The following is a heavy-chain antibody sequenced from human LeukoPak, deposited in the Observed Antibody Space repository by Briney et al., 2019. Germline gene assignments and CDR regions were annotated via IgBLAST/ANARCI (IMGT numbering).Heavy chain of an antibody. CDR2: IYYSGST. D-gene: IGHD3-3*01. CDR3: ARWRYHDFWSGPDDAFDI. Sequence: SETLSLTCTVSGGPISRYHWSWIRQPPGKGLEWIGYIYYSGSTNYNPSLKSRVTISVDTSKNQFSLKLSSVTAADTAVYYCARWRYHDFWSGPDDAFDIWGQGTMVTVSS. V-gene: IGHV4-59*01. CDR1: GGPISRYH. J-gene: IGHJ3*02.